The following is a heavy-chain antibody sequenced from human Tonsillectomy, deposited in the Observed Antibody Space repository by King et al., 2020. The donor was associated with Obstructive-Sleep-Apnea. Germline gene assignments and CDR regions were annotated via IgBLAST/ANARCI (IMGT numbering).Heavy chain of an antibody. Sequence: VQLVESGGGVVQPGRSLRLSCAASGFTFSSYAMHWVRQAPGKGLEWVAVISYDGRNKYYADSVNGRFTISRDNSKNTLYLQMNSLRAEDTAVYYCARDRGEYCSGGSCPLGYWGQGTLVTVSS. CDR1: GFTFSSYA. CDR3: ARDRGEYCSGGSCPLGY. V-gene: IGHV3-30-3*01. D-gene: IGHD2-15*01. J-gene: IGHJ4*02. CDR2: ISYDGRNK.